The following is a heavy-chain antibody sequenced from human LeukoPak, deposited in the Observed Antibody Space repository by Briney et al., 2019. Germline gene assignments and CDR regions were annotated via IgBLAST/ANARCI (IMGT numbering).Heavy chain of an antibody. J-gene: IGHJ4*02. Sequence: ASVKVSCKASGYTFTNYGINWVRQAPGQGLEWMGIINPSGGSTSYAQKFQGRVTMTRDMSTSTVYMELSSLRSEDTAVYYCARDSSGSHFDYWGQGTLVTVSS. CDR1: GYTFTNYG. CDR3: ARDSSGSHFDY. V-gene: IGHV1-46*01. CDR2: INPSGGST. D-gene: IGHD3-22*01.